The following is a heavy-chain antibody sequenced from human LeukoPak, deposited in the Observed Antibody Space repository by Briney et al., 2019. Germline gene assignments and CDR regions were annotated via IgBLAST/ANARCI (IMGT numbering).Heavy chain of an antibody. CDR1: GFTFSSYW. CDR3: ARDPAGPELGIFFDY. V-gene: IGHV3-7*01. CDR2: IKQDGSEK. D-gene: IGHD7-27*01. Sequence: QPGGSLRLSCAASGFTFSSYWMSWVCQAPGKGLEWVANIKQDGSEKYYVDSVKGRLTISRDNAKNSLYLQMNSLRAEDAAVYYCARDPAGPELGIFFDYWGQGTLVTVSS. J-gene: IGHJ4*02.